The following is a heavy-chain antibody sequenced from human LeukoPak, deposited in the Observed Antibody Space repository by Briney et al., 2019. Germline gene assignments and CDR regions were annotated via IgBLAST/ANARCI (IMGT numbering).Heavy chain of an antibody. V-gene: IGHV1-8*01. J-gene: IGHJ4*02. CDR1: GYPFNNYD. CDR3: ARATTRIAVAGTARY. D-gene: IGHD6-19*01. Sequence: ASVKVSCKASGYPFNNYDINWVRQATGQGLEWMGWMNPNSGNTGYAQKFQGRVTMTRNTSISTAYMELSSLRSEDTAVYYCARATTRIAVAGTARYWGQGTLVTVSS. CDR2: MNPNSGNT.